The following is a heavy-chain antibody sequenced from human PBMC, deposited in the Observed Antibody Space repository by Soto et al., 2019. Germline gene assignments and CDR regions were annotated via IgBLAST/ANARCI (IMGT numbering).Heavy chain of an antibody. V-gene: IGHV3-74*01. D-gene: IGHD4-17*01. CDR1: GFTFSGYW. CDR3: ASAKIGDYFQAY. Sequence: GGSLTLSCAVSGFTFSGYWMHWVRQAPGKGLVWVSRINSDGSTTSYADSVKGRFTISRDNAKNTLYLQMDSLRAEDTAVYFCASAKIGDYFQAYWGQGTLVTVSS. J-gene: IGHJ4*02. CDR2: INSDGSTT.